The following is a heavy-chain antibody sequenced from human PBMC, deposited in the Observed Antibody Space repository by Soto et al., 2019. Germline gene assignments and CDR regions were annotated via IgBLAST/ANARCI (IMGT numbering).Heavy chain of an antibody. J-gene: IGHJ4*02. D-gene: IGHD5-18*01. V-gene: IGHV4-30-2*01. CDR2: IYHSGST. Sequence: SETLSLTCAVSGGSISSGGYSWSWIRQPPGKGLEWIGYIYHSGSTYYNPSLKSRVTISVDRSKNQFSLKLSSVTAADTAVYYCARVIRGYSYGYYYDFDYWGQGTLVTVSS. CDR3: ARVIRGYSYGYYYDFDY. CDR1: GGSISSGGYS.